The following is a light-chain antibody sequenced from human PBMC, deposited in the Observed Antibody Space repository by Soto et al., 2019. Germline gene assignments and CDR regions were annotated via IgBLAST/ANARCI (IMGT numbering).Light chain of an antibody. Sequence: IQLTKSPSTLSESVGDRVTITCRASQSISSWLAWYQQKPGKAPKLLIYDASSLESGVPSRFSGSGSGTEFTLTISSLPPDDFATEYYQQYHSYYTFGQGTKVDIK. J-gene: IGKJ1*01. CDR1: QSISSW. CDR3: QQYHSYYT. V-gene: IGKV1-5*01. CDR2: DAS.